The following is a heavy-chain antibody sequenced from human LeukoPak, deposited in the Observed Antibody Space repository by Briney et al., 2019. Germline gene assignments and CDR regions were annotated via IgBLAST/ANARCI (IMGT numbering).Heavy chain of an antibody. V-gene: IGHV1-18*01. J-gene: IGHJ4*02. D-gene: IGHD4-17*01. CDR1: GYSFTSNV. CDR3: ARNKANDYGDDPYFDY. Sequence: ASVKVSCKASGYSFTSNVISWVRQAPGQGLEWMGWISAYNGNTNYAQKLQGRVTMTTDTSTSTAYMELSSLRSEDTAVYYCARNKANDYGDDPYFDYWGQGTLVTVSS. CDR2: ISAYNGNT.